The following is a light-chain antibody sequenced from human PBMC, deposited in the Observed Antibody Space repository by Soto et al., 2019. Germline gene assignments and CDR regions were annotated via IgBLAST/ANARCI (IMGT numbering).Light chain of an antibody. CDR1: QSVSTY. J-gene: IGKJ5*01. CDR3: QQYGSSPIT. CDR2: DAS. Sequence: EIVFTQSPATLSLSPGERATLSCRASQSVSTYLAWYQQKPGQATRLLIYDASNRATGITARFSGSGSGTDFTLTIRRLEPEDFGVYYCQQYGSSPITFGQGTRLEIK. V-gene: IGKV3-11*01.